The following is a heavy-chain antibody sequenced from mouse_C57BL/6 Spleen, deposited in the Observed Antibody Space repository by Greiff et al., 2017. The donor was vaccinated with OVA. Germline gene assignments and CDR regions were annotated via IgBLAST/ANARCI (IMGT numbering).Heavy chain of an antibody. Sequence: VQLQQPGAELVRPGTSVKLSCKASGYTFTSYWMHWVKQRPGQGLEWIGVIDPSDSYTNYNQKFKGKATLTVDTSSSTAYMQLSSLTSEDSAVYYCAMGAMDYWGQGTSVTVSS. V-gene: IGHV1-59*01. J-gene: IGHJ4*01. CDR2: IDPSDSYT. CDR3: AMGAMDY. CDR1: GYTFTSYW.